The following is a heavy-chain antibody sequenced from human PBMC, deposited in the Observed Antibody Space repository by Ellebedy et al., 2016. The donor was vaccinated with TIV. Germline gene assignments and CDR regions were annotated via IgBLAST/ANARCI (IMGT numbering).Heavy chain of an antibody. D-gene: IGHD4-11*01. J-gene: IGHJ4*02. CDR2: INWSGSTI. CDR3: ARGEAAGDYSPQTFDY. V-gene: IGHV3-11*01. CDR1: GFTFNDYY. Sequence: GESLKISCEASGFTFNDYYMNWIRQAPGKGLEWVSYINWSGSTIYYAASVKGRFTISRDNAKNSLFLQMNSLKSEDTAVYYCARGEAAGDYSPQTFDYWGQGSLVTVSS.